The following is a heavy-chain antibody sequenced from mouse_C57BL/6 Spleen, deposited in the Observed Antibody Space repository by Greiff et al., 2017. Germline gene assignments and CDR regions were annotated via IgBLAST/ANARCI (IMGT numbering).Heavy chain of an antibody. J-gene: IGHJ3*01. V-gene: IGHV1-22*01. Sequence: VHVKQSGPELVKPGASVKMSCKASGYTFTDYNMHWVKQSHGKSLEWIGYINPNNGGTSYNQKFKGKATLTVNKSSSTAYMELRSLTSEDSAVYYCARIHRFAYWGQGTLVTVSA. CDR1: GYTFTDYN. CDR3: ARIHRFAY. CDR2: INPNNGGT.